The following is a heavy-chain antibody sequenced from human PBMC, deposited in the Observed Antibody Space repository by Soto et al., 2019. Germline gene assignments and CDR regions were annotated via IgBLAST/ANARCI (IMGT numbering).Heavy chain of an antibody. V-gene: IGHV4-31*03. J-gene: IGHJ5*02. Sequence: SETLSLTCTVSGGPIRRRGYYWSWIRHRPGEGLEWIGFFYYSGITDYNPSLRSRVTISADTSRNQVFLNMYSVTAADTAVYYCASSGGPEGDWFDPWGQGTLVTVSS. CDR1: GGPIRRRGYY. CDR2: FYYSGIT. CDR3: ASSGGPEGDWFDP. D-gene: IGHD2-15*01.